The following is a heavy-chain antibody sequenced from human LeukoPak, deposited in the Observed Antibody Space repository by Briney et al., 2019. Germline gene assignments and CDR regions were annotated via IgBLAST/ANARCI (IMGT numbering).Heavy chain of an antibody. J-gene: IGHJ4*02. Sequence: GGSLRLSCAASGFTLSDYYMSWIRQAPGKGLEWVSYISSSGSTIYYADSVKGRFTISRDNAKNSLYLQMNSLRAEDTAVYYCARDRHCSSSSCYGLWGQGTRVTVSS. D-gene: IGHD2-2*01. CDR1: GFTLSDYY. CDR3: ARDRHCSSSSCYGL. V-gene: IGHV3-11*04. CDR2: ISSSGSTI.